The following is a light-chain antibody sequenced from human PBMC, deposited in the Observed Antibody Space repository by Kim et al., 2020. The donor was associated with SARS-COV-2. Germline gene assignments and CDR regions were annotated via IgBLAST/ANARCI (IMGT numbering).Light chain of an antibody. CDR2: GAS. CDR3: QQDGRSPYT. J-gene: IGKJ2*01. V-gene: IGKV3-20*01. Sequence: LSPGGRASHPCRASQSLCCSHLSWFQPRHGRAPRHPTYGASSRDTGMPDRFGGSGSGTDFTLSISRLEAADFVVYYCQQDGRSPYTFGQGTKLEI. CDR1: QSLCCSH.